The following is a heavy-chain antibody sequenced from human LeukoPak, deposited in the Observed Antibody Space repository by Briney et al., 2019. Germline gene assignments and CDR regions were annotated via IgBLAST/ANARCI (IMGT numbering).Heavy chain of an antibody. CDR2: IYPGDSDT. CDR3: ASVRGYNAEDAFDI. Sequence: GESLKISCKGSGYIFTNYWIGWVRQMPGKGLEWMGIIYPGDSDTRYSPSFQGEVTISADKSISTAYLQWSSLKASDIAMYYCASVRGYNAEDAFDIWGQGTMVTVSS. J-gene: IGHJ3*02. CDR1: GYIFTNYW. V-gene: IGHV5-51*01. D-gene: IGHD5-24*01.